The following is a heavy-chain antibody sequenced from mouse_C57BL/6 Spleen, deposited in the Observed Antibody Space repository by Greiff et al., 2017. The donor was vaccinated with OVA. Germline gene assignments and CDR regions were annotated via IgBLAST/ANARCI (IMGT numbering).Heavy chain of an antibody. D-gene: IGHD2-5*01. V-gene: IGHV1-55*01. CDR1: GYTFTSYW. CDR2: IYPGSGST. J-gene: IGHJ3*01. CDR3: ARSGYYSNYLFAY. Sequence: QVQLQQPGAELVKPGASVKMSCKASGYTFTSYWITWVKQRPGQGLEWIGDIYPGSGSTNYNEKFKSKATLTVDTSSSTAYMQLSSLTSEDSAVYDCARSGYYSNYLFAYWGQGTLVTVSA.